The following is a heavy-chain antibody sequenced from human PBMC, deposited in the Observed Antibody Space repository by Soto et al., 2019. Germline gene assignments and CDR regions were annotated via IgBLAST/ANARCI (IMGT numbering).Heavy chain of an antibody. Sequence: QVQLVQSEAEVKKPGASVKVSCKPSGYTFTSFGISWVRQAPGQGLEWMGWISAYNGNTNYPQKVQGRVTMTTDTSTSTAYIEMRSLRTDDTAVYYCARAGKWVTGSTGDYWAQGTLATVSS. CDR1: GYTFTSFG. J-gene: IGHJ4*02. V-gene: IGHV1-18*04. D-gene: IGHD1-7*01. CDR3: ARAGKWVTGSTGDY. CDR2: ISAYNGNT.